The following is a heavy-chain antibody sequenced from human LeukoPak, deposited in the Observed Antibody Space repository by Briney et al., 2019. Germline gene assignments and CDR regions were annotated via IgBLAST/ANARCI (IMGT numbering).Heavy chain of an antibody. V-gene: IGHV1-18*01. J-gene: IGHJ6*02. CDR3: ARVGYGDYVGYYYYYYGMDV. CDR2: LSAYNGNT. CDR1: GYTFTIYG. Sequence: ASVKVSSKASGYTFTIYGISWVRQAPGQGLEWMGWLSAYNGNTNYAQKLQGRVTMTTDTSTSTAYMELRSLRSDDTAVYYCARVGYGDYVGYYYYYYGMDVWGQGTTVTVSS. D-gene: IGHD4-17*01.